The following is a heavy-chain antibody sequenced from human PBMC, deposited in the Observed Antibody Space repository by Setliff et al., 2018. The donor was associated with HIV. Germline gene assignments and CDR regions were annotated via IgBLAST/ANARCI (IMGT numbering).Heavy chain of an antibody. J-gene: IGHJ3*02. Sequence: SGGSLRLSCEASGFTFDEYDMHWVRQAPGKGLEWVSGISWKGGSIGYADSVRGRFTISRDNAKNSLYLQMNSLRPEDTALYYCARDIFDLRAWSDGFDIWGQGTMVTVSS. D-gene: IGHD6-19*01. CDR1: GFTFDEYD. CDR3: ARDIFDLRAWSDGFDI. V-gene: IGHV3-9*01. CDR2: ISWKGGSI.